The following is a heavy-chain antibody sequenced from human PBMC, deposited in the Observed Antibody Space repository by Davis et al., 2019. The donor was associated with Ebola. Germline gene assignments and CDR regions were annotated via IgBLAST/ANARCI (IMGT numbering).Heavy chain of an antibody. CDR3: ARGPSVVNFDY. V-gene: IGHV4-59*12. D-gene: IGHD3-22*01. Sequence: MPSETLSLTCAVYGGSFSGYYWSWIRQPPGKGLEWIGYIYYSGSTNYNPSLKSRVTISVDTSKNQFSLKLSSVTAADTAVYYCARGPSVVNFDYWGQGTLVTVSS. J-gene: IGHJ4*02. CDR1: GGSFSGYY. CDR2: IYYSGST.